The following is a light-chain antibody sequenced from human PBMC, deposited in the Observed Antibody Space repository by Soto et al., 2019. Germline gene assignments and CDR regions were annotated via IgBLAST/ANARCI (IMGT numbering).Light chain of an antibody. V-gene: IGKV1-5*01. J-gene: IGKJ2*01. CDR1: QSISSW. CDR3: QQSYGSPPYT. CDR2: DAS. Sequence: DIQMTQSPSTLSASVGDRVTITCRASQSISSWLAWYQQKPGKAPKLLIYDASSLESGVPSRFSGSGSGTEFTLTISSLQPDDFATYYCQQSYGSPPYTFGQGTRLDIK.